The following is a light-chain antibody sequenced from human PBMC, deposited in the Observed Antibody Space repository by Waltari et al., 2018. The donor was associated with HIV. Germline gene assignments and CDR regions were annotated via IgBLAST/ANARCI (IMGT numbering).Light chain of an antibody. CDR3: ETWDSSTQV. J-gene: IGLJ3*02. CDR2: LEGSGSY. Sequence: QPVLTQSSSASASLGSSVKLPCTLSSGHSSYIIAWHPQQPGKAPRYLMKLEGSGSYNKGSGVPDRFSGSSSGADRYLTISNLQFEDEADYYCETWDSSTQVFGGGTKLTVL. V-gene: IGLV4-60*02. CDR1: SGHSSYI.